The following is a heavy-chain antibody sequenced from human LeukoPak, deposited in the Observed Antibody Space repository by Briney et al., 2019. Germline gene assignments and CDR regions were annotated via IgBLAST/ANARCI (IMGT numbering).Heavy chain of an antibody. CDR3: ARRDGCNLDY. J-gene: IGHJ4*02. Sequence: GRSLRLSCAASGFTFSSYAMHWVRQAPGKGLEWVAVISYDGSNKYYADSVKGRFTISRDNSKNTLYLQMNSLRAEDTAVYYCARRDGCNLDYWGQGTLVTVSS. CDR2: ISYDGSNK. D-gene: IGHD5-24*01. CDR1: GFTFSSYA. V-gene: IGHV3-30*04.